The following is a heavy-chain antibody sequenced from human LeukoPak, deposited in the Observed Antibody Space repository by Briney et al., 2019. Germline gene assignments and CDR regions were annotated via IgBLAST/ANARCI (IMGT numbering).Heavy chain of an antibody. D-gene: IGHD5-24*01. Sequence: GGSLRLSCATSGFTFSSYWMHWVRQAPGEGLVWASHIGPDESSTNYADSVKGRFTISRDNAKSTLYLQMNSLRAEDTAVYYCVRGRDAYNTFDSWGQGTLVTVSS. V-gene: IGHV3-74*01. CDR2: IGPDESST. CDR3: VRGRDAYNTFDS. CDR1: GFTFSSYW. J-gene: IGHJ4*02.